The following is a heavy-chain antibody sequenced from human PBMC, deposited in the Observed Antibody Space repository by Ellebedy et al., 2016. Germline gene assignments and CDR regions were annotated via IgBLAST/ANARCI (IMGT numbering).Heavy chain of an antibody. CDR3: AKEGEMAAIVDLYYYYMDV. Sequence: GGSLRLXXAASGFIFSSYAMSWVRQAPGKGLEWVSAISGSGGSTYYADSVKGRFTISRDNSKNTLYLQMNSLRGEDTAVYYCAKEGEMAAIVDLYYYYMDVWGKGTTVTVSS. CDR1: GFIFSSYA. CDR2: ISGSGGST. D-gene: IGHD5-24*01. V-gene: IGHV3-23*01. J-gene: IGHJ6*03.